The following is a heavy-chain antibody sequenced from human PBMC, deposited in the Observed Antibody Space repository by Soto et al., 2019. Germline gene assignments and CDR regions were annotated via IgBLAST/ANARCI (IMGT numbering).Heavy chain of an antibody. J-gene: IGHJ6*02. Sequence: QVQLVESGGGVVQPGRSLRLSCAASGFTFSSYGMHWVRQAPGKGLEWVAVISYDGSNKYYADSVKGRFTISRDNSKNTLYLQMNSLRAEDTAVYYCAKEETGWFPNYYYGMDVWGQGTTVTVSS. CDR3: AKEETGWFPNYYYGMDV. D-gene: IGHD6-19*01. CDR2: ISYDGSNK. CDR1: GFTFSSYG. V-gene: IGHV3-30*18.